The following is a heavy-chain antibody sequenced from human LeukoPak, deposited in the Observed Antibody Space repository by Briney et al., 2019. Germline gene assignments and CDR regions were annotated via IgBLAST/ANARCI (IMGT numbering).Heavy chain of an antibody. J-gene: IGHJ4*02. Sequence: SETLSLTCTVSGGSISSSSYYWGWIRQPPGKGLEWIGSIYYSGSTYYNPSLKSRVTISVDTSKNQFSLKLSSVTAADTAVYYCARASSRDGYPSDYWGQGTLVTVSS. CDR1: GGSISSSSYY. CDR3: ARASSRDGYPSDY. D-gene: IGHD5-24*01. V-gene: IGHV4-39*07. CDR2: IYYSGST.